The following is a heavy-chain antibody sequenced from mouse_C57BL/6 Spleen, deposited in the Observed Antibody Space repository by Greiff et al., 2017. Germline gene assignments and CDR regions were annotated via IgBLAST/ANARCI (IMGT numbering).Heavy chain of an antibody. J-gene: IGHJ2*01. CDR3: ARAPGDCLDY. CDR2: INPNNGGT. D-gene: IGHD3-3*01. Sequence: VHVKQSGPELVKPGASVKMSCKASGYTFTDYNMHWVKQSHGKSLEWIGYINPNNGGTSYNQKFKGKATLTVNKSSSTAYMERRSLTSEDSAVYYCARAPGDCLDYWGQGTTLTVSS. V-gene: IGHV1-22*01. CDR1: GYTFTDYN.